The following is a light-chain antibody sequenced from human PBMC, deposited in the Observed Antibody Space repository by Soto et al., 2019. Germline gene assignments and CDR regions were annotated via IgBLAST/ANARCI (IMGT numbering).Light chain of an antibody. V-gene: IGKV3D-15*01. CDR2: DAS. CDR1: QSVSTY. J-gene: IGKJ1*01. Sequence: IFLTQSPSTLYLSPGERVTLSCRASQSVSTYLAWYQQKGGQAPRLLIYDASSRATGIPARFSGSGSGTEFTLTISSLQSEDFAVYYCQQYNNWPRTFGQGTKVDIK. CDR3: QQYNNWPRT.